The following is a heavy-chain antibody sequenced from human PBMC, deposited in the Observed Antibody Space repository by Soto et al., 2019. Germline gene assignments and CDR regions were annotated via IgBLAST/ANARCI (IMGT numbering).Heavy chain of an antibody. J-gene: IGHJ4*02. CDR3: VVGEKVAAAGPAGGFDY. V-gene: IGHV1-18*04. CDR1: GYTFTSYG. Sequence: QVQLVQSGAEVKKPGASVMVSCKTSGYTFTSYGISWVRQAPGQGLEWMGWISGYNGNTNYAQKLQGRVTMTTDTSTTTAYMELRSLRSDDTAVYFCVVGEKVAAAGPAGGFDYWGQGTLVTVSS. D-gene: IGHD6-13*01. CDR2: ISGYNGNT.